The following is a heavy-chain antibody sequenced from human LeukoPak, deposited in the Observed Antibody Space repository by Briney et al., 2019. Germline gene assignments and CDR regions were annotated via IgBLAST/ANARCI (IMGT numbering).Heavy chain of an antibody. CDR3: VRDWGYDSSGYWQKYFDS. V-gene: IGHV3-30*02. CDR1: GFTFSSYA. Sequence: PGGSLRLSCAASGFTFSSYAMHWVRQAPGKGLEWVAFIRYDGSSKYYADSVKGRFTISRDNSKNTLYLQMSSLRAEDTAVYYCVRDWGYDSSGYWQKYFDSWGQGTLVTVSS. D-gene: IGHD3-22*01. CDR2: IRYDGSSK. J-gene: IGHJ4*02.